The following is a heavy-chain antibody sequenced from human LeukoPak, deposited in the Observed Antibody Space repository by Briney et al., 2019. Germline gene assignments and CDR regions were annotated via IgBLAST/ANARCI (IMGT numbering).Heavy chain of an antibody. Sequence: PSETLSLTCTVSGGSISSSSYYWSWIRQPPGKGLEWIGYIYYSGSTNYNPSLKSRVTISVDTSKNQFSLKLSSVTAADTAVYYCARGRGYYYDSSGCDYFDYWGQRTLVTVSS. V-gene: IGHV4-61*01. CDR1: GGSISSSSYY. D-gene: IGHD3-22*01. J-gene: IGHJ4*02. CDR2: IYYSGST. CDR3: ARGRGYYYDSSGCDYFDY.